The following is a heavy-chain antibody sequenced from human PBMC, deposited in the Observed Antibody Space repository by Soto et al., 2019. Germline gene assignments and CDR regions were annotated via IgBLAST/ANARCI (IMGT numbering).Heavy chain of an antibody. D-gene: IGHD3-16*01. Sequence: HPGGSLRLSCAASGFSFSSYWMHWVRQAPGKGLVWVSRINGDGSATRYVDSVQGRFTISRDNAKNTLYLQMNSLRAEDTAVYFCARGGPRSYDAFDVWGQGTMVTVSS. J-gene: IGHJ3*01. CDR1: GFSFSSYW. CDR2: INGDGSAT. V-gene: IGHV3-74*01. CDR3: ARGGPRSYDAFDV.